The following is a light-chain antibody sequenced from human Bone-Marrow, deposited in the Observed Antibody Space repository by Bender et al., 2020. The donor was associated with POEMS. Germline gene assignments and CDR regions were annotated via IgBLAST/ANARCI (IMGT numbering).Light chain of an antibody. CDR3: CSYAGSGTYL. V-gene: IGLV2-11*01. Sequence: QSALSQPRSVSGSPGQSVTISCTGTSSDVGGYNYVSWYQQHPGKAPKLMIYEGSKRPSGVSNRFSGSKSGNTASLTISGLQASDEADYYCCSYAGSGTYLFGGGTKLTVL. CDR2: EGS. CDR1: SSDVGGYNY. J-gene: IGLJ3*02.